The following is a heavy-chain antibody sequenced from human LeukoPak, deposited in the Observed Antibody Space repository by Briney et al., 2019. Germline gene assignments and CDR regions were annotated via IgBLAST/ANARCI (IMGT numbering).Heavy chain of an antibody. CDR2: INPNSGGT. CDR1: GYTFTGYY. V-gene: IGHV1-2*02. Sequence: ASVKVSCKASGYTFTGYYVHWVRQAPGQGLEWMGWINPNSGGTNYAQKFQGRVTMTRDTSISTAYMELSRLRSDDTAVYYCARVNIVVVPAADPYYYYYMDVWGKGTTVTVSS. D-gene: IGHD2-2*01. J-gene: IGHJ6*03. CDR3: ARVNIVVVPAADPYYYYYMDV.